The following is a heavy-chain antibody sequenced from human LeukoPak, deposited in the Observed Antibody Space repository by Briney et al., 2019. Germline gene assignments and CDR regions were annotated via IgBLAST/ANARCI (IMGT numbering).Heavy chain of an antibody. J-gene: IGHJ3*02. CDR1: GYTFTDYY. V-gene: IGHV1-2*02. CDR2: MDPKSGET. D-gene: IGHD3-10*01. Sequence: ASVKVSCKASGYTFTDYYIHWVRQAPGQGLEWMGWMDPKSGETNHAQRFQGRVIMTRDTSITTAYMELSRLRSDDTAVYYCARVRRRMVRGLTTSGRCDAFDIWGQGTMVTVSS. CDR3: ARVRRRMVRGLTTSGRCDAFDI.